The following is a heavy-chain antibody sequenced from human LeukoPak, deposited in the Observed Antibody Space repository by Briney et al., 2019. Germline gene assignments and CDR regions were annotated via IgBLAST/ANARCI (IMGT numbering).Heavy chain of an antibody. CDR1: GFTFSNYW. CDR3: APTHGIAADFDY. J-gene: IGHJ4*02. V-gene: IGHV3-74*01. CDR2: INPDGSTT. Sequence: GGSLRLSCAASGFTFSNYWMHWVRQDPGKGLVWVSFINPDGSTTNYADSVKGRFTISRDNSKNTLYLQMNSLRAEDTAVYYCAPTHGIAADFDYWGQGTLVTVSS. D-gene: IGHD6-13*01.